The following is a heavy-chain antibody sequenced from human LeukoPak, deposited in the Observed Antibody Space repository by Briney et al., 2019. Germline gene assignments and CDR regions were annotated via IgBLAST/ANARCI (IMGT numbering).Heavy chain of an antibody. CDR2: IWYDGSNK. CDR3: ARESSSSLDP. V-gene: IGHV3-33*01. Sequence: PGGSLRLSCAASGFTFGSYGIHWVRQAPGKGLEWVALIWYDGSNKYYADSVKGRFTISRDNSKNTLYLQMNSLRAEDTAVYYCARESSSSLDPWGQGTLVTVSS. D-gene: IGHD2-2*01. J-gene: IGHJ5*02. CDR1: GFTFGSYG.